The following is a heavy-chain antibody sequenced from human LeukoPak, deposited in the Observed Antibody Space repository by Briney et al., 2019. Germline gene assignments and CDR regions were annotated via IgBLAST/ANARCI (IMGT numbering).Heavy chain of an antibody. Sequence: ASVKVSCKASGGTFSSYAISWVRQAPGQGLEWMGGIIPIFGTANYAQKFQGRVTITADESTSTAYMELSSLRSEDTAVYYCARGRSALFGTDYWGQGTLVTVSS. D-gene: IGHD3-3*01. J-gene: IGHJ4*02. CDR3: ARGRSALFGTDY. CDR1: GGTFSSYA. V-gene: IGHV1-69*13. CDR2: IIPIFGTA.